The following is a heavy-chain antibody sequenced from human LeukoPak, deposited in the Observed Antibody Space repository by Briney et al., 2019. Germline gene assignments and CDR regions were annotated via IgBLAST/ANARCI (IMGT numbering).Heavy chain of an antibody. Sequence: ASVTVSCTASGYTFTGYYMHWVRQAPGKGLEWIGWVNLNSGGTNYAQKFQGRVTMTRDTSISTAYMELSRLRSDDTAVYYCARGGYSYGFRFAFDIWGQGTMVTASS. V-gene: IGHV1-2*02. D-gene: IGHD5-18*01. CDR2: VNLNSGGT. CDR3: ARGGYSYGFRFAFDI. J-gene: IGHJ3*02. CDR1: GYTFTGYY.